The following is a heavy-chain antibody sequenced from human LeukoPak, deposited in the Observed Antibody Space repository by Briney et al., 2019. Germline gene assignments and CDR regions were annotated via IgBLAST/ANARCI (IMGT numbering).Heavy chain of an antibody. Sequence: GGSLRLSCAASGFTFSSYEMNWVRQAPGKGLEWVSGISWNSGSIGYADSVKGRFTISRDNAKNSLYLQMNSLRAEDMALYYCAKDFHDILTGYHDYWGQGTLVTVSS. D-gene: IGHD3-9*01. CDR1: GFTFSSYE. CDR3: AKDFHDILTGYHDY. V-gene: IGHV3-9*03. J-gene: IGHJ4*02. CDR2: ISWNSGSI.